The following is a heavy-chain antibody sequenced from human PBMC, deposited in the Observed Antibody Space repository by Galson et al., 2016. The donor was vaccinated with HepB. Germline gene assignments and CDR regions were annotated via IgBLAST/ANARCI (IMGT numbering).Heavy chain of an antibody. J-gene: IGHJ4*02. CDR2: ISGGGAST. D-gene: IGHD3-3*01. CDR3: AKSKTPYDVWRGYDF. V-gene: IGHV3-23*01. CDR1: GFIFSSFG. Sequence: SLRLSCAASGFIFSSFGMIWVRQAPGKGLEWISGISGGGASTYYVDSVKDRFTISRDNDKNRLFLQMNSLRAEDTALYYCAKSKTPYDVWRGYDFWGQGIVVTVSS.